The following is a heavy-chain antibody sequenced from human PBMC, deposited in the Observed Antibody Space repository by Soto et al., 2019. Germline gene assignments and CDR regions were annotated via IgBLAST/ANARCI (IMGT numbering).Heavy chain of an antibody. Sequence: EASVKVSCKASGYTFTSYGISWVRQAPGQGLEWMGWISAYNGNTNYAQKLQGRVTMTTDTSTSTAYMELRSLRSDDTAVYYCARDFGDYDFWSGDRRRCDPWGQGTLVTVSS. V-gene: IGHV1-18*01. J-gene: IGHJ5*02. D-gene: IGHD3-3*01. CDR3: ARDFGDYDFWSGDRRRCDP. CDR1: GYTFTSYG. CDR2: ISAYNGNT.